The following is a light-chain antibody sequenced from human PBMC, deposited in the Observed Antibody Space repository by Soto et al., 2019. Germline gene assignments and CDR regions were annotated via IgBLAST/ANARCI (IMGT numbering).Light chain of an antibody. CDR3: QQSYSRPRT. Sequence: DIQMTQSPSSLSAYVGDRVTITCRASQSISTYLNWYQQKPGKAPNLLIYTTSNLESGVPSRFSGSGSGTDFTLTISSXQPEDFATYICQQSYSRPRTFGQGTKVDIK. V-gene: IGKV1-39*01. CDR1: QSISTY. J-gene: IGKJ1*01. CDR2: TTS.